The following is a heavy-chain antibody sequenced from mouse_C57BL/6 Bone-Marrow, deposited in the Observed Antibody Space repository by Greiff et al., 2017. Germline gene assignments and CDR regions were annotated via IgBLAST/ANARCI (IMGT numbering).Heavy chain of an antibody. CDR1: GYTFTSYG. Sequence: VQLLESGAELVRPGASVKLSCKASGYTFTSYGISWVKQRTGQGLEWIGEIDPRNGKTYYNEKFKGKATLTADKSSSTAYLELRSLTSEDSAIYLCARFDYGIWYFDVWGTGTTVTVSS. V-gene: IGHV1-81*01. CDR2: IDPRNGKT. CDR3: ARFDYGIWYFDV. D-gene: IGHD2-4*01. J-gene: IGHJ1*03.